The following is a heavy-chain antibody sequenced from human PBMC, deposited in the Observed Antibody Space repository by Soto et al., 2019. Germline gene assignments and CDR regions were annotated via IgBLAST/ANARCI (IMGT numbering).Heavy chain of an antibody. V-gene: IGHV1-46*01. Sequence: ASVKVSCKASGYTFTSYYIHWVRQAPGQGLEWMGIINPSGGSTSYAQKFQGRVTMTRDTSTSTAYMELSSLRSEDTAVYYCARDMSKNWFDPWGQGTLVTVSS. J-gene: IGHJ5*02. CDR3: ARDMSKNWFDP. CDR2: INPSGGST. CDR1: GYTFTSYY. D-gene: IGHD3-10*02.